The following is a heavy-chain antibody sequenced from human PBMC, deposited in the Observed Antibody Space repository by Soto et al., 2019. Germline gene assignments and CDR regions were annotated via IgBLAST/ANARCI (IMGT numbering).Heavy chain of an antibody. V-gene: IGHV1-3*01. CDR1: GYSFMTYS. D-gene: IGHD3-10*01. CDR3: ARNRLLWYEDFEP. CDR2: INAGSGDT. J-gene: IGHJ5*02. Sequence: QVQLVQSGAEVKKPGASVKVSCEASGYSFMTYSIHWMRQAPGQRLEWMGSINAGSGDTKFSPHSQGRVTITRDTAATTAYMELRSLRSEDTAVYYCARNRLLWYEDFEPWGQGTLVTVSS.